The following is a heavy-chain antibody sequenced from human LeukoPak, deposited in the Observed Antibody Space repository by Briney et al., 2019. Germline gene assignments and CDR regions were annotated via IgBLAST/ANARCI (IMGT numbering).Heavy chain of an antibody. D-gene: IGHD5-18*01. CDR3: ATGYSYGYGGGPDY. CDR1: GFTFSSYS. CDR2: ISSSSSYI. V-gene: IGHV3-21*01. J-gene: IGHJ4*02. Sequence: GGSLRLSCAASGFTFSSYSMNWVRQAPGKGLEWVSSISSSSSYIYYADSVKGRFTISRDNAKNSLYPQMNSLRAEDTAVYYCATGYSYGYGGGPDYWGQGTLVTVSS.